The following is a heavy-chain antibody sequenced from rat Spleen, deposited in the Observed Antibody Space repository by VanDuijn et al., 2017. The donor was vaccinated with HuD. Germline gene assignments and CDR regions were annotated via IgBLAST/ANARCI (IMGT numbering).Heavy chain of an antibody. CDR3: TRLTTMGIDYSDY. J-gene: IGHJ2*01. D-gene: IGHD1-7*01. CDR1: GFTFSNYY. Sequence: VQLVESGGGLVQPGRSMKLSCAASGFTFSNYYMAWVRQAPKKGLEWVASISYDGSSTYYRDSVKGRFTISRDNAKSTLYLQMDSLRSEDTATYYCTRLTTMGIDYSDYWGQGVMVTVSS. CDR2: ISYDGSST. V-gene: IGHV5-22*01.